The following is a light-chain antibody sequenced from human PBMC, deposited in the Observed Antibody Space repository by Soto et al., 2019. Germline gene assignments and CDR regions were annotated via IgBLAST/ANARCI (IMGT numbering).Light chain of an antibody. CDR1: QSISNY. Sequence: DTQMTQSPSSLSASVGDRVTITCRASQSISNYLNWYQQKPGRVPTLLIYSASSLQSGVPSRFSGSGSGTDFTLTISSLQPEDFATYYCQQSYSTPWTFGLGTKVEI. CDR2: SAS. V-gene: IGKV1-39*01. CDR3: QQSYSTPWT. J-gene: IGKJ1*01.